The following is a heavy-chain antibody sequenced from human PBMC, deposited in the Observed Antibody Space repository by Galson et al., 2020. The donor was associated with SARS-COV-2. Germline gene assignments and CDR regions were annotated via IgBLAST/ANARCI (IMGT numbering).Heavy chain of an antibody. Sequence: SQTLSLTCAIPGDIVSSNSAAWNWIRQSPSRGLEWLGRTYYRSKWYNHYTVSVKGRITINPDTSKNQFSLQLHSVTPEDTAVYFCARGDGAVAGEYYFDYWGQGTLVTVSS. J-gene: IGHJ4*02. D-gene: IGHD6-19*01. CDR3: ARGDGAVAGEYYFDY. V-gene: IGHV6-1*01. CDR1: GDIVSSNSAA. CDR2: TYYRSKWYN.